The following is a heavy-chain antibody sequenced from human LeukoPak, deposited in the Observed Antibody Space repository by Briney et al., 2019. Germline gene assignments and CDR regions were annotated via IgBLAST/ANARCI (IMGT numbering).Heavy chain of an antibody. D-gene: IGHD6-13*01. J-gene: IGHJ4*02. CDR1: GGTFSSYA. V-gene: IGHV1-69*01. CDR2: IIPIFGTA. CDR3: ARDPAAAGNFDY. Sequence: GSSVKVSCKASGGTFSSYAISWVRQAPGQGLEWMGGIIPIFGTANYAQKFQGRVTTTADESTSTAYMELSSLRSEDTAVYYCARDPAAAGNFDYWGQGTLVTVSS.